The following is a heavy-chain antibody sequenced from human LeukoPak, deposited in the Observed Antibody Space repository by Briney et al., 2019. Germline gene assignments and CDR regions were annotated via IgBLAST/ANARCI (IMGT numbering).Heavy chain of an antibody. CDR1: GFTFSDFW. V-gene: IGHV3-7*01. Sequence: GGSLRLSCAVSGFTFSDFWMNWVRRSPGKGLEWVASINQNGGETSYVDSVKGRFTISRDNPKNSLYLQMSSLRAEDTAVYYCARGGTAPGLYFDLWGQGTLVTVSS. CDR2: INQNGGET. J-gene: IGHJ4*01. D-gene: IGHD6-13*01. CDR3: ARGGTAPGLYFDL.